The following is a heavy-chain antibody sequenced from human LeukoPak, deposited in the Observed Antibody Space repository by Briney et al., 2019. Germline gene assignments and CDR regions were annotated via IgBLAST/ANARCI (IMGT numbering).Heavy chain of an antibody. CDR1: GYTFTGYY. Sequence: GASVKVSCKASGYTFTGYYMHWVRQAPGQGLEWMGRINPNSGGTNYAQKFQGRVTMTRDTSISTAYMELSRLRSDDTAVYYCARGGEVFGELVDSYFDLWGRGTLVTVSS. CDR3: ARGGEVFGELVDSYFDL. J-gene: IGHJ2*01. V-gene: IGHV1-2*06. CDR2: INPNSGGT. D-gene: IGHD3-10*02.